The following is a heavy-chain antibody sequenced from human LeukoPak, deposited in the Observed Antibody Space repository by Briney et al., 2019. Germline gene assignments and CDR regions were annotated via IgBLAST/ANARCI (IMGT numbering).Heavy chain of an antibody. CDR3: ARDLFGNVGIAVAGGVGY. Sequence: GASVKVSCKASGYTFTSYGISWVRQAPGQGLEWMGWISAYNGNTNYAQKLQGRVTMTTDTSTSTAYMELRSLRSDDTAVYYCARDLFGNVGIAVAGGVGYWGQGTLVTVSS. CDR1: GYTFTSYG. CDR2: ISAYNGNT. D-gene: IGHD6-19*01. V-gene: IGHV1-18*01. J-gene: IGHJ4*02.